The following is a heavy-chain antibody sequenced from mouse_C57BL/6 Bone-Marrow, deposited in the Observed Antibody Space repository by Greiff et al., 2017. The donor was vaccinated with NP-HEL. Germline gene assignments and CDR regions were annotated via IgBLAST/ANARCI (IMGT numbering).Heavy chain of an antibody. J-gene: IGHJ3*01. CDR2: ISYDGSN. Sequence: EVQLQESGPGLVKPSQSLSLTCSVTGYSITSGYYWNWIRQFPGNKLEWMGYISYDGSNNYNPSLKNRISITRDTSKNQFFLKLNSVTTEDTATYYCAREEGSTYWGQGTLVTVSA. V-gene: IGHV3-6*01. D-gene: IGHD5-1*01. CDR3: AREEGSTY. CDR1: GYSITSGYY.